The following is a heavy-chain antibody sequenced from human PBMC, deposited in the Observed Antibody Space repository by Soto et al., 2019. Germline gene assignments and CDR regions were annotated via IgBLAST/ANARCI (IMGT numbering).Heavy chain of an antibody. J-gene: IGHJ4*02. CDR1: GGSISSSSYY. D-gene: IGHD2-15*01. CDR3: ARARGARYFDY. V-gene: IGHV4-30-4*08. Sequence: SETLSLTCTVSGGSISSSSYYWSWIRQPPGKGLEWIGYIYYSGSTYYNPSLKSRVTISVDTSKNQFPLKLSSVTAADTAVYYCARARGARYFDYWGQGTLVTVSS. CDR2: IYYSGST.